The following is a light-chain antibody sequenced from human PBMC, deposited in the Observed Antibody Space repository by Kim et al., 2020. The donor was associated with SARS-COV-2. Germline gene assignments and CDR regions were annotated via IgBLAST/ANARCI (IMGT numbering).Light chain of an antibody. Sequence: EVVLTQSPATLSLSPGERATHSCRASQSLRSYLAWYQHKPGQAPRLLIYDASNRATGIPARFSGSGSGTDFTLTISSLEPEDFAVYYCQQRNNWPRITFGQGTRLEIK. CDR2: DAS. CDR3: QQRNNWPRIT. V-gene: IGKV3-11*01. J-gene: IGKJ5*01. CDR1: QSLRSY.